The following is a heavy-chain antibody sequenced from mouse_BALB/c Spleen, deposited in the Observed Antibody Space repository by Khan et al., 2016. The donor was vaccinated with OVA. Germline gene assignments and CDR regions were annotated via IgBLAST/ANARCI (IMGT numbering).Heavy chain of an antibody. D-gene: IGHD2-4*01. CDR3: ARSRDYDATGFAY. CDR2: IYPGDGST. CDR1: GYTFINYD. V-gene: IGHV1S56*01. Sequence: QIQLVQSGPELVKPGALVKISCKASGYTFINYDINWVKQRPGQGLEWIGWIYPGDGSTKYNEKFKGKASLTADTSSSTVYLQLSSLTSENSAVYFCARSRDYDATGFAYWGQGTLVTVSA. J-gene: IGHJ3*01.